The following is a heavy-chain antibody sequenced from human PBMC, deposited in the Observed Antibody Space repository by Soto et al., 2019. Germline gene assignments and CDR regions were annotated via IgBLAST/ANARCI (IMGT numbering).Heavy chain of an antibody. D-gene: IGHD2-2*01. CDR1: GGSISSGDYY. CDR3: ARGGVPAPTRDYSGMDV. J-gene: IGHJ6*02. V-gene: IGHV4-30-4*01. Sequence: SETLSLTCTVSGGSISSGDYYWSGIRQPPGKGLEWIGYIYYSWSTYYNPSLKSRVTISLDTRKPPFSLKLSSLTAPYTAVSYCARGGVPAPTRDYSGMDVWGQGTTVTVSS. CDR2: IYYSWST.